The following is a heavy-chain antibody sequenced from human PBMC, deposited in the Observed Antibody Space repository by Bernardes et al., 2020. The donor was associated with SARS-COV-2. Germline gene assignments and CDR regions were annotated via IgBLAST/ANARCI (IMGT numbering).Heavy chain of an antibody. V-gene: IGHV1-69*13. CDR2: IMPIFGTA. J-gene: IGHJ6*02. Sequence: SVKVSCKASGGTFSSYAISWVRQAPGQGREWMGGIMPIFGTANYAQKFQGSVTITADESTSTAYMELSSLRSEDTAVYYCARASWGGSGSYPSYYYGMDVWGQGTTVTVSS. CDR3: ARASWGGSGSYPSYYYGMDV. CDR1: GGTFSSYA. D-gene: IGHD3-10*01.